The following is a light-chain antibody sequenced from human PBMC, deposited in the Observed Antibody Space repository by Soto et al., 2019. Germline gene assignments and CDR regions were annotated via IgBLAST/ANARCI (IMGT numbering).Light chain of an antibody. V-gene: IGKV3-11*01. CDR3: QQRSDWPIT. CDR2: EAS. J-gene: IGKJ5*01. CDR1: QSVRSH. Sequence: EIVLTQAPATLPLSPGERATLCCRGSQSVRSHLVWYQQKPGQXHRXXIYEASNRATGIPARFSGSGSGTDLTLTISSLEPEDFDVYDCQQRSDWPITFGQGTRLEN.